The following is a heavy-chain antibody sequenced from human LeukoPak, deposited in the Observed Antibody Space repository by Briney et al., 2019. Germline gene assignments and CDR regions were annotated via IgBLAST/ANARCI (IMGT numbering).Heavy chain of an antibody. J-gene: IGHJ4*02. D-gene: IGHD4-23*01. CDR2: IRSKTNSYAT. CDR3: ARHIDPDYGDNKLFDY. V-gene: IGHV3-73*01. CDR1: GFTLIGSA. Sequence: PGGSLKLSCAASGFTLIGSAMHWVRQASGKGLEWVGRIRSKTNSYATEYAASVKGRFTISRDDSKNTAYLQLNSLKTEDTAVYYCARHIDPDYGDNKLFDYWGLGTLVTVSS.